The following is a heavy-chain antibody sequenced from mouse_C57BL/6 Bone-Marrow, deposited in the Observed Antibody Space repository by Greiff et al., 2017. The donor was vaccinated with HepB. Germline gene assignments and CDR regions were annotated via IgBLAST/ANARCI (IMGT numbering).Heavy chain of an antibody. CDR1: GYTFTNYG. CDR3: ARFGDTYSPMGC. Sequence: QVQLQQSGAELARPGASVKLSCKASGYTFTNYGISWVKQRTGQGLEWIGEIYPRSGNTYYNEKFKGKATLTADKSSSTAYMELRSLTSEDSAGYICARFGDTYSPMGCWGQGTSVTVSS. J-gene: IGHJ4*01. V-gene: IGHV1-81*01. CDR2: IYPRSGNT. D-gene: IGHD3-3*01.